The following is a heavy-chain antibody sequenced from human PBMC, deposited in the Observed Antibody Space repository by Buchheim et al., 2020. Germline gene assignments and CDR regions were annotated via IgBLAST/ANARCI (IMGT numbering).Heavy chain of an antibody. J-gene: IGHJ4*02. CDR1: GGSISSRSYY. CDR3: ARDVVDTNLITGFDH. D-gene: IGHD5-18*01. Sequence: QLQLQESGPGLVQASETLSLTCRVSGGSISSRSYYWGWIRQPPGKGLEWIANIFYSGTTYYNPSLKSRVPISLDTSKTHFPLKLHSVTAADTAVYYCARDVVDTNLITGFDHWGPGT. CDR2: IFYSGTT. V-gene: IGHV4-39*07.